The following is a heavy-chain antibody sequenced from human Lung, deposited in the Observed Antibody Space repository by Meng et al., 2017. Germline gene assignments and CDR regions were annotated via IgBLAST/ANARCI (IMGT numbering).Heavy chain of an antibody. J-gene: IGHJ4*02. V-gene: IGHV1-18*01. CDR2: IDPGNDNR. CDR3: ARDRQWLFDY. D-gene: IGHD6-19*01. CDR1: GYTFTTYG. Sequence: QVQLGQSGLEVKEPGGSVKVSCKASGYTFTTYGISWLRQAPGQGLEWMGWIDPGNDNRDFAEKFQDRLTMSNDTSSSTVYMELTRLTSDDTAVYYCARDRQWLFDYWGQGALVTVSS.